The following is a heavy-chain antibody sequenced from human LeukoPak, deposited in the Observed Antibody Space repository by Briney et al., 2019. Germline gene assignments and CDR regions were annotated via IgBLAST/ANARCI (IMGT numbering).Heavy chain of an antibody. Sequence: GGSLRLSCAASGFTLSSYGMHWVRQAPGKGLGWVAVISYDGSNKYYADSVKGRFTISRDNSMNTLYLQMNSLRAEDTAVYYCAKDQRRLDYYGMDVWGQGTTVTVSS. CDR1: GFTLSSYG. V-gene: IGHV3-30*18. J-gene: IGHJ6*02. CDR2: ISYDGSNK. D-gene: IGHD6-25*01. CDR3: AKDQRRLDYYGMDV.